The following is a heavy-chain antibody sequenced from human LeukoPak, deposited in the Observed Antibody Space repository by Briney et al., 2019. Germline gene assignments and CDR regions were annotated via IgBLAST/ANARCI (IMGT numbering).Heavy chain of an antibody. D-gene: IGHD3-16*02. V-gene: IGHV1-69*13. J-gene: IGHJ4*02. CDR1: GGTFSSYA. CDR3: ARVHYDYVWGSYRPLYYFDY. CDR2: IIPIFGTA. Sequence: SVKVSCKASGGTFSSYAISWMRQAPGQGLEWMGGIIPIFGTANYAQKFQGRVTITADESTSTAYMELSSLRSEDTAVYYCARVHYDYVWGSYRPLYYFDYWGQGTLVTVSS.